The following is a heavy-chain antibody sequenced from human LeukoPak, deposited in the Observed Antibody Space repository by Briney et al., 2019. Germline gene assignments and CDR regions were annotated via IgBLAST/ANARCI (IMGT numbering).Heavy chain of an antibody. CDR1: GGSISSGGYY. J-gene: IGHJ4*02. Sequence: SETPSLTCTVSGGSISSGGYYWSWIRQHPGKGLEWIGYIYYSGSTYYNPSLKSRVTISVDTSKNQFSLKLSSVTAADTAVYYCARDRSFLPNQEYFDYWGQGTLVTVSS. V-gene: IGHV4-31*03. D-gene: IGHD1-14*01. CDR2: IYYSGST. CDR3: ARDRSFLPNQEYFDY.